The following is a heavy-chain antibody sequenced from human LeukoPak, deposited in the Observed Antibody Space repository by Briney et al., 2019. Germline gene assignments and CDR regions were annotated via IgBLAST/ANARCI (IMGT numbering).Heavy chain of an antibody. V-gene: IGHV3-9*01. D-gene: IGHD2-2*01. Sequence: GRSLRLSCAASGFTFDDYAMHWVRQAPGKGLAGVSGISWNCGSIGYADSVKGRFTISRDNAKNSLYLQMNSLRAEDTALYYCAKGYCSSTTCSYFDYWGQRTLVTVSS. CDR2: ISWNCGSI. CDR1: GFTFDDYA. J-gene: IGHJ4*02. CDR3: AKGYCSSTTCSYFDY.